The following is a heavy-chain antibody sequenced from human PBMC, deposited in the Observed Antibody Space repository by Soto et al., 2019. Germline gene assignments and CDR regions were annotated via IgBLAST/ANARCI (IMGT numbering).Heavy chain of an antibody. CDR2: INPSGGST. CDR3: AREWSAAGHFYGMDV. Sequence: ASVKVSCKASGYTFTSYYMHWVRQAPGQGLEWMGIINPSGGSTSYAQKFQGRVTMTRDTSTSTVYMELSSLRSEDTAVYYCAREWSAAGHFYGMDVWGQGTTLTVSS. J-gene: IGHJ6*02. D-gene: IGHD6-13*01. CDR1: GYTFTSYY. V-gene: IGHV1-46*01.